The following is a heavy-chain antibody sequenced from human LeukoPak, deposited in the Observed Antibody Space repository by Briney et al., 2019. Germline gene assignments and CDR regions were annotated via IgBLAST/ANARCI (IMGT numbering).Heavy chain of an antibody. CDR1: GFTVSSNY. Sequence: GGSLRLSCAASGFTVSSNYMSWVRQAPGKGLEWVSVIYGGDSTYYADSVKGRFTISRDNSKNTLYLQMSSLRAEDTAVYYCARVLSSSWYYDYWGQGTLVTVSS. D-gene: IGHD6-13*01. J-gene: IGHJ4*02. CDR3: ARVLSSSWYYDY. CDR2: IYGGDST. V-gene: IGHV3-53*01.